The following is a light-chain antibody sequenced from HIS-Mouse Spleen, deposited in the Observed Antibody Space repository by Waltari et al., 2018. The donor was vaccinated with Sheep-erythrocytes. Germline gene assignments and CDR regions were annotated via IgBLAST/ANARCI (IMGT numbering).Light chain of an antibody. Sequence: QLVLTQSPSASASLGASVKLTCTLSSGHSSHPIAWHQQQPEKGPRYLMKLNSDGSHSKGDGIPDRFSGSSSGAERYLTISSLQSEDEADYYCQTWGTGIQVFGGGTKLTVL. CDR2: LNSDGSH. V-gene: IGLV4-69*01. J-gene: IGLJ2*01. CDR3: QTWGTGIQV. CDR1: SGHSSHP.